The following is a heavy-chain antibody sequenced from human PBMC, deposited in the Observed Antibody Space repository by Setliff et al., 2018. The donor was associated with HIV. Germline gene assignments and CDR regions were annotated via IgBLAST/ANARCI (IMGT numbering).Heavy chain of an antibody. CDR2: IYASGST. J-gene: IGHJ4*02. CDR3: ARLGRAIDRGGYSLRFDY. Sequence: SETLSLTCTVSGGSISSYYWSWIRQPAGKGLEWIGYIYASGSTNYNPSLKSRVTISIDTSKNQFSLRLRSVTAAYTALYYCARLGRAIDRGGYSLRFDYRGQGTLVTVSS. CDR1: GGSISSYY. D-gene: IGHD3-22*01. V-gene: IGHV4-4*09.